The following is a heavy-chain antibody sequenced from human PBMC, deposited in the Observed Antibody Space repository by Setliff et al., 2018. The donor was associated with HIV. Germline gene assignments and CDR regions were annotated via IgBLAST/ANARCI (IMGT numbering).Heavy chain of an antibody. V-gene: IGHV3-7*01. CDR3: ARDGPGLSKADYYGMDV. J-gene: IGHJ6*02. CDR1: GGSISSGSYY. CDR2: IKQDGHNK. Sequence: ETLSLTCTVSGGSISSGSYYWSRIRQAPGKGLEWVASIKQDGHNKYYADSVKGRFTISRDNAKNSLYLQMNSLRAEDTAVYYCARDGPGLSKADYYGMDVWGQGTKVTVSS.